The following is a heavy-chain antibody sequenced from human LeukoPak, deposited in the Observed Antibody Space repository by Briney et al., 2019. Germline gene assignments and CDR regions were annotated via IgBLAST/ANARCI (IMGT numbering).Heavy chain of an antibody. D-gene: IGHD4-11*01. Sequence: GGSLRLSCAAFGFTVSSNYMSWVRQAPGKGLEGVSIIYIGGSTYYADSVKGRFTISRGNSKNTLYLQMNSLRAEDTAVYYCAGRTIEVTIDYWGQGTLVTVSS. CDR1: GFTVSSNY. J-gene: IGHJ4*02. CDR3: AGRTIEVTIDY. V-gene: IGHV3-66*01. CDR2: IYIGGST.